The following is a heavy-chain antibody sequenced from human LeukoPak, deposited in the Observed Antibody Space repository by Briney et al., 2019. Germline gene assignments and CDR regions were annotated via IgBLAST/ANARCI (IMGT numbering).Heavy chain of an antibody. CDR3: ARPYYYGSGSHLDY. V-gene: IGHV1-2*02. CDR1: GYTFTGYY. CDR2: INPNSGGT. J-gene: IGHJ4*02. D-gene: IGHD3-10*01. Sequence: ASVKVSCKASGYTFTGYYMHWVRQAPGQGLEWMGWINPNSGGTNYAQKFQGRVTMTRDTSISTAYMELGRLRSDDTAVYYCARPYYYGSGSHLDYWGQGTLVTVSS.